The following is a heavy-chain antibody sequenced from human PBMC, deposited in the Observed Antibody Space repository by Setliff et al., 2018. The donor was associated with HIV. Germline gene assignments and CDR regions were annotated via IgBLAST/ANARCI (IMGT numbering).Heavy chain of an antibody. J-gene: IGHJ4*02. D-gene: IGHD3-9*01. CDR1: GGSISRSSYF. CDR2: VYYNGRVSYSEKT. V-gene: IGHV4-31*03. Sequence: SETLSLTCTVSGGSISRSSYFWTWIRQRPGQGLEWIGYVYYNGRVSYSEKTYYSPSLKSRVTISVDSSKNQFSLKLSSVTAADTAVYYCARDSSTHNTLTGYLDSWGQGALVTVSS. CDR3: ARDSSTHNTLTGYLDS.